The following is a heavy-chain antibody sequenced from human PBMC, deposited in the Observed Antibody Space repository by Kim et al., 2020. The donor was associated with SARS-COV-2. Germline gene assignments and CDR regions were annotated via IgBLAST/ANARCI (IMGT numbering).Heavy chain of an antibody. CDR2: IYPGDSET. J-gene: IGHJ4*02. Sequence: GESLKISCKNSAFTFTSFWIGWVRQMPGKGLEWMGIIYPGDSETRYSPSFRGQVTISADRSINTAYLQWARLKASDTAIYYCAGGFLEWSTDYWGQGTLVTVTS. CDR1: AFTFTSFW. V-gene: IGHV5-51*01. D-gene: IGHD3-3*01. CDR3: AGGFLEWSTDY.